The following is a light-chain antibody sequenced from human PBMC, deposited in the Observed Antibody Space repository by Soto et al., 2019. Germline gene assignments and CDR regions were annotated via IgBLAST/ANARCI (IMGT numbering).Light chain of an antibody. CDR2: KAS. CDR3: QHYHGYPFT. Sequence: DIQMTQSPATLSGSVGDRVTITCRASENIGSWLAWYQQKAGKAPNLLIYKASSLESGVPSRFSGSGSGTEFTLTITSLQPDDFAIYYCQHYHGYPFTFGPGTKVDI. V-gene: IGKV1-5*03. CDR1: ENIGSW. J-gene: IGKJ3*01.